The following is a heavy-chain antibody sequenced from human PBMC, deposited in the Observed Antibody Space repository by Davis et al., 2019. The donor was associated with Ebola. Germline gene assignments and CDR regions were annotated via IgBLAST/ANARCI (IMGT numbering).Heavy chain of an antibody. J-gene: IGHJ6*02. V-gene: IGHV5-51*01. D-gene: IGHD1-26*01. CDR1: GYSFTNYW. Sequence: KVSCKGSGYSFTNYWIGWVRQMPGKGLEWMGIIYPGDSDTRYSPSFQGQVTISADKSISTAYLQWSSLKASDTAMYYCAGHRWELHYYYYGMDVWGQGTTVTVSS. CDR3: AGHRWELHYYYYGMDV. CDR2: IYPGDSDT.